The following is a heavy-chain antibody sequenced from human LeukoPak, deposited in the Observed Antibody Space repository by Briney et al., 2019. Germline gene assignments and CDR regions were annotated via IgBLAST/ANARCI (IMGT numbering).Heavy chain of an antibody. J-gene: IGHJ4*02. CDR1: GFTFSSYA. Sequence: GGSLRLSCAASGFTFSSYAMSWVRQAPGKGLEWVSAISGSGGSTYYADSVKGRFTISRDNSKNTLYLQMNSLRAEDTAVYYCAKGYCRGGSCYPGGFDHRGQGTLVTVSS. CDR3: AKGYCRGGSCYPGGFDH. D-gene: IGHD2-15*01. V-gene: IGHV3-23*01. CDR2: ISGSGGST.